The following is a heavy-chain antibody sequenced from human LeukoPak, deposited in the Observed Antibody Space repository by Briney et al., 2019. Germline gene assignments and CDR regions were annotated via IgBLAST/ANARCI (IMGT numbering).Heavy chain of an antibody. D-gene: IGHD3-10*01. CDR2: INHSGST. CDR3: ASGRITMVRGYFDY. Sequence: SETLSLTCAVYGGSFSGYYWSWIRQPPGKGLEWIEEINHSGSTNYNPSLKSRVTISVDTSKNQFSLKLSSVTAADTAVYYCASGRITMVRGYFDYWGQGTLVTVSS. CDR1: GGSFSGYY. J-gene: IGHJ4*02. V-gene: IGHV4-34*01.